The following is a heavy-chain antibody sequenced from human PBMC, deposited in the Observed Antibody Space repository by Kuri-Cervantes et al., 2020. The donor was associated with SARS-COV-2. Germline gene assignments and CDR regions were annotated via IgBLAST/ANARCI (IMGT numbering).Heavy chain of an antibody. CDR3: ARAYSSGWYYYYGMDV. V-gene: IGHV3-33*01. J-gene: IGHJ6*02. D-gene: IGHD6-19*01. Sequence: GGSLRLSCAASGFTFSSYGMHWVRQAPGKGLEWVAVIWYDGSNKYYADSAKGRFTISRDNSKNTLYLQMNSLRAEDTAVYYCARAYSSGWYYYYGMDVWGQGTTVTVSS. CDR1: GFTFSSYG. CDR2: IWYDGSNK.